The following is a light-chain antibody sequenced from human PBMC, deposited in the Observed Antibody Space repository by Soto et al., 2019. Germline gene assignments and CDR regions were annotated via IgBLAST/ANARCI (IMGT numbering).Light chain of an antibody. V-gene: IGLV1-40*01. CDR2: VNS. Sequence: QLVLTQPPSVSGAPGQRVTISCTGSSSNIGAGYDVHWYQQLPGTAPKLLIYVNSNRPSGVPDRFSGSKSGTSASLAITGLQAEDEADYYCQSYDSSLSVVFGGGTKLTV. CDR3: QSYDSSLSVV. J-gene: IGLJ2*01. CDR1: SSNIGAGYD.